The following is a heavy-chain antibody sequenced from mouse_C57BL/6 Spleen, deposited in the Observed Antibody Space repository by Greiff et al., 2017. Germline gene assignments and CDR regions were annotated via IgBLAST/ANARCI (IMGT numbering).Heavy chain of an antibody. CDR3: AKNLAVTTSYFDV. CDR2: IWRGGST. J-gene: IGHJ1*03. V-gene: IGHV2-5*01. Sequence: VQLQQSGPGLVQPSQSLSITCTVSGFSLTSYGVHWVRQSPGKGLEWLGVIWRGGSTDYNAAFMSRLSITKDNSKSQVFFKMNSLQADDTAIYYCAKNLAVTTSYFDVWGTGTTVTVSS. D-gene: IGHD2-2*01. CDR1: GFSLTSYG.